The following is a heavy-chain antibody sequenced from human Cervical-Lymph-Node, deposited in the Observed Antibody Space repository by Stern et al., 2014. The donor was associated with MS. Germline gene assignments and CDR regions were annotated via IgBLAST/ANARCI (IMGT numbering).Heavy chain of an antibody. J-gene: IGHJ4*02. D-gene: IGHD6-19*01. CDR3: ARDHSTGWYFFDF. Sequence: EVQLVESGGGLVPPWGSLRLSCAASGFTFSNYWMHWVREVPGKGLVWVSRLNSDGSNTNYADYVKGRFTISRDNAKNTLWLQMNSLRAEDTAVYYCARDHSTGWYFFDFWGQGTLVTVSS. V-gene: IGHV3-74*01. CDR2: LNSDGSNT. CDR1: GFTFSNYW.